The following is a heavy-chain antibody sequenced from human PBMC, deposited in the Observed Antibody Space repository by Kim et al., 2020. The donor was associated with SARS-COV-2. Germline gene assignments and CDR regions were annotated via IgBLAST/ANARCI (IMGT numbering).Heavy chain of an antibody. CDR3: AKLKNMIVAIIPYYDV. CDR2: ISGSGSGI. Sequence: GGSLRLSCAASGFIFSNYAMTWVRQAPGKGLEWVAAISGSGSGIFYADSAKGRFTISRDNSKNTVSLQMNSLTADDSALYFCAKLKNMIVAIIPYYDVWG. J-gene: IGHJ6*01. D-gene: IGHD3-22*01. V-gene: IGHV3-23*01. CDR1: GFIFSNYA.